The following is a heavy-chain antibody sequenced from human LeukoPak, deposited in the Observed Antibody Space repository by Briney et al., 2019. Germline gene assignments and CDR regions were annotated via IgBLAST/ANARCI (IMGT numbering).Heavy chain of an antibody. CDR1: GGSISSYY. CDR3: ARDRYGGNYYYYYYMDV. V-gene: IGHV4-59*01. D-gene: IGHD4-23*01. J-gene: IGHJ6*03. CDR2: IYYSGST. Sequence: SETLSLTCTVSGGSISSYYWGWIRQPPGKGLEWIGYIYYSGSTNYNPSLKSRVTISVDTSKNQFSLKLSSVTAADTAVYYCARDRYGGNYYYYYYMDVWGKGTTVTVSS.